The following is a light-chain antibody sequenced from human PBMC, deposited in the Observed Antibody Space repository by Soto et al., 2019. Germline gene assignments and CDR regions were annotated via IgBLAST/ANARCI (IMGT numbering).Light chain of an antibody. CDR1: SSDIGGYTY. V-gene: IGLV2-14*01. Sequence: SVLTQPASVSGSPGQSITISCTGTSSDIGGYTYVSWYQQHPGKAPKLMIYEVSNRPSGVSNRFSASKSGNTASLTISGLQAEDEADYYCSSYTSSSTWVFGGGTKLTVL. J-gene: IGLJ3*02. CDR3: SSYTSSSTWV. CDR2: EVS.